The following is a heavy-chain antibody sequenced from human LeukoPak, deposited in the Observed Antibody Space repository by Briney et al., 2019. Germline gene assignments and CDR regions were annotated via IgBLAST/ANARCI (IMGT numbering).Heavy chain of an antibody. CDR1: GYTFTGYF. CDR3: ARAYTGYEAFDY. D-gene: IGHD5-12*01. Sequence: ASVKVSCKASGYTFTGYFMHWVRQAPGQGLEWMGLINPNSGGTNYAQKFQGRVTMTRDTSIRTAYMELSRLTSDDTAMYYCARAYTGYEAFDYWGQGALVTVSS. CDR2: INPNSGGT. J-gene: IGHJ4*02. V-gene: IGHV1-2*02.